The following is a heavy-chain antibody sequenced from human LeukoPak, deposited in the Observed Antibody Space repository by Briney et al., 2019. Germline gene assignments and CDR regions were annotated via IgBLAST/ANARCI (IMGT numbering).Heavy chain of an antibody. CDR3: ARALAVAGTGGFDY. CDR2: ISSSSSYI. V-gene: IGHV3-21*01. Sequence: GGSLRLSCAASGFTFSSYSMNWVRQAPGKGLEWVSSISSSSSYIYYADSVKGRFTISRDNAKNSLYLQMNSLRAEDTAVYYGARALAVAGTGGFDYWGQGTLVTVSS. CDR1: GFTFSSYS. J-gene: IGHJ4*02. D-gene: IGHD6-19*01.